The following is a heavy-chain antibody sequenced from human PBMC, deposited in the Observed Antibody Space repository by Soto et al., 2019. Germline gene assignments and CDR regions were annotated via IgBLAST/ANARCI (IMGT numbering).Heavy chain of an antibody. V-gene: IGHV3-64*01. CDR3: GRRVSRNYDY. CDR1: GFTFSSYD. CDR2: ISSNGGST. Sequence: EAQLAESGGGMVQPGGSLRLSCVASGFTFSSYDMHWVRQAPGKGLEYVSSISSNGGSTYYGNSVKGRFTISRDNSKNTLYLQLGSLRAEEMAGYYCGRRVSRNYDYWGQGTLVTVSS. J-gene: IGHJ4*02. D-gene: IGHD1-7*01.